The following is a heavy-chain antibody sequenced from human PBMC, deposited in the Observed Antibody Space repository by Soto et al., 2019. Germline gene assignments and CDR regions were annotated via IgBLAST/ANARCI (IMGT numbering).Heavy chain of an antibody. Sequence: TLSLTCTVSGGSISSGGYYWSWIRQHPGKGLEWIGYIYYSGSTYYNPSLKSRVTISVDTSKNKFSLKLSSVTAADTAVYYCARLPSSNYYGMDVWGQGTTVTGSS. CDR2: IYYSGST. CDR1: GGSISSGGYY. CDR3: ARLPSSNYYGMDV. D-gene: IGHD1-26*01. V-gene: IGHV4-31*03. J-gene: IGHJ6*02.